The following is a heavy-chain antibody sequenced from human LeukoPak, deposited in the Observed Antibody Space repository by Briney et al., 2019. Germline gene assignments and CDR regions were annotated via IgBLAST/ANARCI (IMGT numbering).Heavy chain of an antibody. CDR1: GDTFTGYY. CDR3: ARVTKLWALIDY. CDR2: INPNRGGT. Sequence: ASVTVSCKASGDTFTGYYMNWVRQAPGQGLEWMGRINPNRGGTNYAQKFQGRVTITRDKSISTAYMELSRLRSDDPAVYYCARVTKLWALIDYWGQGTLVTVSS. D-gene: IGHD5-18*01. J-gene: IGHJ4*02. V-gene: IGHV1-2*06.